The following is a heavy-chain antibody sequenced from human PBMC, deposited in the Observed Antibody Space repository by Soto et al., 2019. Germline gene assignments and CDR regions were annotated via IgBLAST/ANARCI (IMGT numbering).Heavy chain of an antibody. V-gene: IGHV3-23*01. CDR3: SQTRDDLLQ. CDR1: GFTFRNYA. Sequence: EVQVLESGGNLVQPGESLRLSCAASGFTFRNYAMTWVRQAPGKGLEWVSVISPNGDTTYYADSVKGRFTISRDNSKNTLYLQMTSLRAEDTALYYCSQTRDDLLQWGQGTVVTVSS. J-gene: IGHJ4*02. CDR2: ISPNGDTT. D-gene: IGHD3-3*01.